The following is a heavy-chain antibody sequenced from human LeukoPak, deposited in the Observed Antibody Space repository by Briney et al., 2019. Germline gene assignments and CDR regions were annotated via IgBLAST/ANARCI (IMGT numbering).Heavy chain of an antibody. CDR1: GFTITAYA. V-gene: IGHV3-23*01. CDR3: TSSSLSQDDAFDI. CDR2: IGITSEYI. J-gene: IGHJ3*02. Sequence: GGSLRLSCAASGFTITAYAMSWVRQSPGKGLEWVSGIGITSEYIHYADSVKGRFTISRDNSKNTLYLQMNSLRAEDTAVYRCTSSSLSQDDAFDIWGQGTMVTVSS. D-gene: IGHD6-13*01.